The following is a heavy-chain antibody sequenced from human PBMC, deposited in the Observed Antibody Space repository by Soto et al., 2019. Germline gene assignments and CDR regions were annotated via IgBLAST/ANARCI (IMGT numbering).Heavy chain of an antibody. D-gene: IGHD6-19*01. CDR2: INHSGST. Sequence: PSETLSLTCIVSGGSISSGAYYWGWIRQPPGKGLEWIGEINHSGSTNYNPSLKSRVTISVDTSKNQFSLKLSSVTAADTAVYYCARGPRYRGIAVAGAHSQINWFDPWGQGTLVTVSS. J-gene: IGHJ5*02. V-gene: IGHV4-39*07. CDR3: ARGPRYRGIAVAGAHSQINWFDP. CDR1: GGSISSGAYY.